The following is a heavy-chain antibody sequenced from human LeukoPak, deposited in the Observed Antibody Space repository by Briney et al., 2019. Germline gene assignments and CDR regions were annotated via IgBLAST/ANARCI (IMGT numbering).Heavy chain of an antibody. D-gene: IGHD3-10*01. CDR1: GYTFTSYG. V-gene: IGHV1-2*02. J-gene: IGHJ4*02. Sequence: GASVKVSCKASGYTFTSYGISWVRQAPGQGLEWMGWINPNSGGTNYAQKFQGRVTMTRDTSISTAYMELSRLRSDDTAVYYCARDPPTMVRGSHAFDYWGQGTLVTVSS. CDR3: ARDPPTMVRGSHAFDY. CDR2: INPNSGGT.